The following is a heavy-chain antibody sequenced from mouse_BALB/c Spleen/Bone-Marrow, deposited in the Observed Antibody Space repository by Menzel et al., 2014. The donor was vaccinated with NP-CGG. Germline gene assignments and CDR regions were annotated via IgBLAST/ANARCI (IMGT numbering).Heavy chain of an antibody. CDR2: INPSTGYT. CDR3: ARERYAGYDFDY. CDR1: GYTFTSYW. D-gene: IGHD2-3*01. V-gene: IGHV1-7*01. J-gene: IGHJ2*01. Sequence: VQLVESGAELAKPGASVKMSCKASGYTFTSYWMHWVKQRPGQGLEWIGYINPSTGYTEYNQKFKDKATLTADKSSSTAFMQLSSLTSGDSSVDYCARERYAGYDFDYWGQGTTLTVSS.